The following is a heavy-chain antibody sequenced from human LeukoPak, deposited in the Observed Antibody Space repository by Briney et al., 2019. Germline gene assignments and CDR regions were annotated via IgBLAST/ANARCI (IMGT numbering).Heavy chain of an antibody. CDR1: GYTFTGYY. J-gene: IGHJ3*02. V-gene: IGHV1-2*02. Sequence: ASVKVSCKASGYTFTGYYMHWVRRAPGQGLEWMGWINPNSGGTNYAQKFQGRVTMTRDTSISTAYMELSRLRSDDTAVYYCARNIVVVPAARGAFDIWGQGTMVTVSS. D-gene: IGHD2-2*01. CDR3: ARNIVVVPAARGAFDI. CDR2: INPNSGGT.